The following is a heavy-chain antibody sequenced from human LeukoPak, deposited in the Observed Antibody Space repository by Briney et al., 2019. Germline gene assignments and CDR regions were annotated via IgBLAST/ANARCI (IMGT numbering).Heavy chain of an antibody. J-gene: IGHJ4*02. V-gene: IGHV3-9*01. CDR3: AKDAWWPDSRGLDY. CDR1: GFTFDDYA. Sequence: QSGGSLRLSCAASGFTFDDYAMHWVRQAPGKGLEWVSGISWNSGSIGYADSVKGRFTISRDNAKNSLYLQMNSLRAEDTALYYCAKDAWWPDSRGLDYWGQGTLVTVSS. D-gene: IGHD3-22*01. CDR2: ISWNSGSI.